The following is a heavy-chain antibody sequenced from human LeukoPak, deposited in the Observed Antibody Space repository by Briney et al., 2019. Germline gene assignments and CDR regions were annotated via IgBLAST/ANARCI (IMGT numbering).Heavy chain of an antibody. V-gene: IGHV4-34*01. D-gene: IGHD1-14*01. CDR1: GESFSGYY. Sequence: SETLSLTCAVYGESFSGYYWSWVRQPPGKGPEWIGEINHSGSTNYNQSLKSRVTISVDTSKNQFSLKLSSVTAADTAVYYCARRSSGTRKSVGSWYFDLWGRGTLVTVSS. CDR3: ARRSSGTRKSVGSWYFDL. CDR2: INHSGST. J-gene: IGHJ2*01.